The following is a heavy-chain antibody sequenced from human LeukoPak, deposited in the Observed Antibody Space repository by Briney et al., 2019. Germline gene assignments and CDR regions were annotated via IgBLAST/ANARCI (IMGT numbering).Heavy chain of an antibody. CDR2: ISGSGGST. CDR3: AKVAVGEYCSSTSCKGYYFDY. V-gene: IGHV3-23*01. CDR1: GFIFSSYA. J-gene: IGHJ4*02. D-gene: IGHD2-2*01. Sequence: GGSLRLSCAASGFIFSSYAMSWVRQAPGKGLEWVSAISGSGGSTYYADSVKGRFTISRDNSKNTLYLQMNSLRAEDTAVYYCAKVAVGEYCSSTSCKGYYFDYWGQGTLVTVSS.